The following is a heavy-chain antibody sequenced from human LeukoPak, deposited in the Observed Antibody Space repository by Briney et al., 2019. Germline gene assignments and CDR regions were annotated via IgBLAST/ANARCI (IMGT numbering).Heavy chain of an antibody. D-gene: IGHD6-6*01. J-gene: IGHJ4*02. V-gene: IGHV3-23*01. CDR2: ISGSGGNT. CDR3: AKELYSSSSGPLDY. CDR1: GFTFSSYA. Sequence: GGSLRLSCAASGFTFSSYAMSWVRQAPGKGLEWVSAISGSGGNTYYADSVKGRFTISRDNSKNTLYLQMNSLRAEDTAVYYCAKELYSSSSGPLDYWGQGTLVTVSS.